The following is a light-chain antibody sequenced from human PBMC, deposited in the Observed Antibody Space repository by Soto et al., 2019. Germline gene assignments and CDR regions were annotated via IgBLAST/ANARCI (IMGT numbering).Light chain of an antibody. Sequence: QSVLTQPPSASGSPGQSVTISCTGTSSDVGGYNYVSWYQQHPGKAHKLMIYEVSKRPSGVQDRFSGSKSGNTASMTVSGLQAEDEADYYCSSYAGSNNFVFGTGTKVTVL. V-gene: IGLV2-8*01. CDR2: EVS. CDR3: SSYAGSNNFV. J-gene: IGLJ1*01. CDR1: SSDVGGYNY.